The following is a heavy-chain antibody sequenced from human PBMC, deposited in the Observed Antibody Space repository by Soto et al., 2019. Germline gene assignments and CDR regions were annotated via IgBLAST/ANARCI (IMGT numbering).Heavy chain of an antibody. Sequence: ESLKISCKGSGYSFTSYWIGWVRQMPGKGLEWMGIIYPGDSDTRYSPSFQGQVTISADKSISTACLQWSSLKASDTAMYYCARHPTRSLYGDYVRRYYYYGMDVWGQGTTVTVSS. D-gene: IGHD4-17*01. J-gene: IGHJ6*02. CDR1: GYSFTSYW. V-gene: IGHV5-51*01. CDR2: IYPGDSDT. CDR3: ARHPTRSLYGDYVRRYYYYGMDV.